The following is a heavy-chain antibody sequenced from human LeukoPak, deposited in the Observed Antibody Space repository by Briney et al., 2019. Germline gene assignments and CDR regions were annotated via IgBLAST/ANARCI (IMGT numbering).Heavy chain of an antibody. Sequence: GGSLRLSCAASGFTFSSYWMSWVRQAPGKGLEWVANIEQDGSEKYYVDSVKGRFTISRDNAKNSLYLQMNSLRAEDTAVYYCARDASNVVPAPYYYYYYYMDVWGKGTTVTVSS. D-gene: IGHD2-2*01. J-gene: IGHJ6*03. CDR1: GFTFSSYW. CDR2: IEQDGSEK. CDR3: ARDASNVVPAPYYYYYYYMDV. V-gene: IGHV3-7*01.